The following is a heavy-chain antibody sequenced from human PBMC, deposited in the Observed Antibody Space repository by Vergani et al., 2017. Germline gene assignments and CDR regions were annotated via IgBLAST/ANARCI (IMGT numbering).Heavy chain of an antibody. CDR3: ARQDYYDSSGMGY. J-gene: IGHJ4*02. D-gene: IGHD3-22*01. CDR1: GGSISSSSYY. Sequence: QLQLQESGPGLVKPSETLSLTCTVSGGSISSSSYYWGWIRQPPGKGLEWIGSIHYSGSSYYNPSLKSRVTISVDTSKNQYSLKLSSVTAADTAVYYCARQDYYDSSGMGYWGQGTLVTVSS. CDR2: IHYSGSS. V-gene: IGHV4-39*01.